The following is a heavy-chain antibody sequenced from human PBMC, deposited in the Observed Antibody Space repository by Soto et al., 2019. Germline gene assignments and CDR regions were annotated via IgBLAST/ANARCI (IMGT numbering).Heavy chain of an antibody. CDR1: GYTFTSYA. V-gene: IGHV1-3*01. Sequence: QVQLVQSGAEVKKPGASVKVSCKASGYTFTSYAMHWVRQAPGQRLEWMGWINAGNGNTKYSQKFQGRVTITRDTSASTAYMELSSLRSEDTAVYYCARDPRRANWNYDPLYYFDYWGQGTLVTVSS. J-gene: IGHJ4*02. CDR2: INAGNGNT. CDR3: ARDPRRANWNYDPLYYFDY. D-gene: IGHD1-7*01.